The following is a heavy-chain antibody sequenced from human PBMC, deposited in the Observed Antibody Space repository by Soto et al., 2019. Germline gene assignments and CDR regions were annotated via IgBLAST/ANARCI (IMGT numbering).Heavy chain of an antibody. CDR3: ARDPRSWNYVGFWAS. D-gene: IGHD1-7*01. V-gene: IGHV1-46*01. J-gene: IGHJ4*02. CDR1: GYSFIDHY. Sequence: QVQLVQSGAEVKRPGASVRLSCKASGYSFIDHYIHWVRQAPGQGLAWMGVINPDGGSTSYAHRFQGRVTVTTDTSTSTVYMDLTSLRSDDTDVYYCARDPRSWNYVGFWASWGQGTLVTVST. CDR2: INPDGGST.